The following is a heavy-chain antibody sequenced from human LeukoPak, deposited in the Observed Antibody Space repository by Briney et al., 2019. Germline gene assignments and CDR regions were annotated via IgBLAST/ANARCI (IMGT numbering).Heavy chain of an antibody. V-gene: IGHV4-34*01. Sequence: PSETLSLTCSVYGGSLSDFYWSWVRQSPDKGLEWIAEINHSGSANYNPSVKSPFSISVDASKNQFSLKLSSVTAADTAVYYCARRKRWLVGFYYWGQGTLVTVSS. D-gene: IGHD6-19*01. J-gene: IGHJ4*02. CDR2: INHSGSA. CDR3: ARRKRWLVGFYY. CDR1: GGSLSDFY.